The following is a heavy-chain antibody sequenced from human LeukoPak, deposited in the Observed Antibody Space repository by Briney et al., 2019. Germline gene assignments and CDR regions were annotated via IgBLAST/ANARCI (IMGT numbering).Heavy chain of an antibody. Sequence: PGGSLRLSCAASGFTFSNYEMNWVRQAPGKGLEWVSYISHSGSAIYYADSVKGRFTISRDNANNSLYLQMNSLRAEDTAVYYCTKKTVTAGYWGQGTLVTVSS. J-gene: IGHJ4*02. CDR3: TKKTVTAGY. V-gene: IGHV3-48*03. CDR1: GFTFSNYE. D-gene: IGHD4-17*01. CDR2: ISHSGSAI.